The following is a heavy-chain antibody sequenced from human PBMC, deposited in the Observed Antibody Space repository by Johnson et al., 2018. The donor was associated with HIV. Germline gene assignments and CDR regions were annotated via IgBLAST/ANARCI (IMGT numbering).Heavy chain of an antibody. D-gene: IGHD3-3*02. V-gene: IGHV3-15*01. CDR3: AKASSNSNFDAFDI. CDR1: GFTFTNAW. J-gene: IGHJ3*02. Sequence: MQLVESGGGLVKPGGSLRLSCAASGFTFTNAWMSWVRQAPGKGLEWVGRIKRKIDGGTTDYAASVKGRFTISRDDSKNTLYLQMNSLRAEDTAVYYCAKASSNSNFDAFDIWGQGTMVTVSS. CDR2: IKRKIDGGTT.